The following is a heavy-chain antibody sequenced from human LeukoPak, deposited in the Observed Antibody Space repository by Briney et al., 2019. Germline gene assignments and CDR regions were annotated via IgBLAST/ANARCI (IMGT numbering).Heavy chain of an antibody. CDR2: VNTDGSNT. V-gene: IGHV3-74*01. CDR1: GFTFSSDW. J-gene: IGHJ6*04. Sequence: QPGGSLRLSCAASGFTFSSDWMHWVRQAPGKGLVWVSRVNTDGSNTRYVDSVKGRFTISRDNAKNTVYLQVNSLRAEVTAVYYCARGRYFAMDVWGKGTTVTVSS. CDR3: ARGRYFAMDV.